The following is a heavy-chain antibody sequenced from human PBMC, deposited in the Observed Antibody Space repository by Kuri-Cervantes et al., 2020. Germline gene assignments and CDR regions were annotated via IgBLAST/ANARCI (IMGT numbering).Heavy chain of an antibody. CDR3: ARVSFTYDILTGHYPNHFDY. D-gene: IGHD3-9*01. Sequence: SETLSLTCTVSGGSISSYYWSWIRQPPGKGLEWIGYIYYSGSTNYNPSLKSRVTISVDTSKNQFSLKLSSVTAADTAVYYCARVSFTYDILTGHYPNHFDYWGQGTLVTVSS. J-gene: IGHJ4*02. CDR1: GGSISSYY. CDR2: IYYSGST. V-gene: IGHV4-59*01.